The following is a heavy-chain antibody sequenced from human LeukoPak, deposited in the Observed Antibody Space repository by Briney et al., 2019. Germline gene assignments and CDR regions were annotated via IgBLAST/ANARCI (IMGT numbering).Heavy chain of an antibody. CDR1: GGSFSGYY. D-gene: IGHD4-17*01. CDR3: ARARGYGEYYYYYMDV. Sequence: PSETLSLTCTVYGGSFSGYYWSWIRQPPGKGLEWIGEINHSGSTNYNPSLKSRVTISVDTSKNQFSLKLSSVTAADTAVYYCARARGYGEYYYYYMDVWGKGTTVTVSS. J-gene: IGHJ6*03. CDR2: INHSGST. V-gene: IGHV4-34*01.